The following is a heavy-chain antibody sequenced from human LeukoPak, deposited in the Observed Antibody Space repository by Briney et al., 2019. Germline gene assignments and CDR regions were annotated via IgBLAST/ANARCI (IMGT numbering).Heavy chain of an antibody. CDR2: IYYSGST. CDR1: GGSISTYY. D-gene: IGHD6-19*01. V-gene: IGHV4-59*08. Sequence: PSETLSLTCTVSGGSISTYYWSWIRQPPGKGLEWIGYIYYSGSTSYNPSLKSRVTISVDASKNQFSLKLSSVTAADTAVYYCARPYSSGWYGVFHIWGQGTMVTVSS. J-gene: IGHJ3*02. CDR3: ARPYSSGWYGVFHI.